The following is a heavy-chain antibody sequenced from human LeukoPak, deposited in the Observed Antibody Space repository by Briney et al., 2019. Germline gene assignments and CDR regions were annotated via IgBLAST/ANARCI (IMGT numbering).Heavy chain of an antibody. CDR2: IIPIFGTA. CDR3: ARESGYSYGSLDY. D-gene: IGHD5-18*01. V-gene: IGHV1-69*13. CDR1: GGTFSSYA. J-gene: IGHJ4*02. Sequence: SVKVSCKASGGTFSSYAISWVRQAPGQELEWMGGIIPIFGTANYAQKFQGRVTITADESTSTAYMELSSLRSEDTAVYYCARESGYSYGSLDYWGQGTLVTVSS.